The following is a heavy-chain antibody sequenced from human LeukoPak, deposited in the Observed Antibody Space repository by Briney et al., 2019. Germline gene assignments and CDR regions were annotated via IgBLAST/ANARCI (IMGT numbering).Heavy chain of an antibody. Sequence: PGGSLRLSCAASGFTFSSYAMHWVRQAPGKGLEWVAVISYDGSNKYYADSVKGRFTISRDNSKNTLYLQMNSLRAEDTAVYYCARASRIVVVVAAEDYWGQGTLVTVSS. D-gene: IGHD2-15*01. CDR1: GFTFSSYA. CDR3: ARASRIVVVVAAEDY. J-gene: IGHJ4*02. CDR2: ISYDGSNK. V-gene: IGHV3-30-3*01.